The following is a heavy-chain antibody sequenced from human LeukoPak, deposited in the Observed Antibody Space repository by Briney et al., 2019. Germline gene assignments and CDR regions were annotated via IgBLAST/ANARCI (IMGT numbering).Heavy chain of an antibody. CDR1: GYTFTGYY. CDR2: INPNSGGT. CDR3: ARDGTNYTFDI. D-gene: IGHD2-8*01. V-gene: IGHV1-2*02. Sequence: ASVKVSCKASGYTFTGYYMHWVRQAPGQGLEWMGWINPNSGGTNYAQNFQGRVTMTRGTSTSTVYMELSSLRSEDTALYFCARDGTNYTFDIWGQGTMVTVSS. J-gene: IGHJ3*02.